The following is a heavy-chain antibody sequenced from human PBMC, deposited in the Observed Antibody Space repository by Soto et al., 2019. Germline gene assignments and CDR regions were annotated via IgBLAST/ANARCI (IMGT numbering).Heavy chain of an antibody. CDR2: INPNSGGT. V-gene: IGHV1-2*02. D-gene: IGHD3-22*01. CDR1: GYTFTGYY. Sequence: ASVKVSCKASGYTFTGYYMHWVRQAPGQGLEWMGWINPNSGGTNYAQKFQGRVTMTRDTSISTAYMELSRLRSDDTAVYYCATVFQYYDSSGLNWFDPWGQGTLVTVSS. CDR3: ATVFQYYDSSGLNWFDP. J-gene: IGHJ5*02.